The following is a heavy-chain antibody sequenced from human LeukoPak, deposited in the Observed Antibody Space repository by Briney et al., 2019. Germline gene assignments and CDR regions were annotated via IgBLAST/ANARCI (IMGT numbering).Heavy chain of an antibody. J-gene: IGHJ4*02. V-gene: IGHV4-39*01. CDR1: GGSISSSSYY. Sequence: SETLSLTCTVSGGSISSSSYYRGWIRQPPGKGLEWIGSIYYSGSTYYNPSLKSRVTISVDTSKNQFSLKLSSVTAADTAVYYCARLRGRTAARPALAFDYWGQGTLVTVSS. CDR3: ARLRGRTAARPALAFDY. CDR2: IYYSGST. D-gene: IGHD6-6*01.